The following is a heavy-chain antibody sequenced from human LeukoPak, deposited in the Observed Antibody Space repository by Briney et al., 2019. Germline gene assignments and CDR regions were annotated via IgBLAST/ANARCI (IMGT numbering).Heavy chain of an antibody. CDR1: GFTFDDYA. CDR3: AKDTGPDLSPGGMDV. J-gene: IGHJ6*02. D-gene: IGHD1-14*01. Sequence: GGSLRLSCAASGFTFDDYAMHWVRQAPGKGLEWVSGISWNSGSIGYADSVKGRFTISRDNAKNSLYLQMNSLRAEDTALYYCAKDTGPDLSPGGMDVWGQGTTVTVSS. CDR2: ISWNSGSI. V-gene: IGHV3-9*01.